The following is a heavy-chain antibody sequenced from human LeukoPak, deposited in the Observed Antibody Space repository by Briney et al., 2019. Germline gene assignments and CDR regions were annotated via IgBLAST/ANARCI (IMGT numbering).Heavy chain of an antibody. Sequence: GGSLRLSCAASGFTFSSYSMNWVRQAPGKGLEWVSYISSSSSTIYYADSVKSRFTISRDNAKNSLYLQMNSLRAEDTAVYYCARENCSGGSCYSVPDYMDVWGKGTTVTVSS. D-gene: IGHD2-15*01. V-gene: IGHV3-48*01. CDR1: GFTFSSYS. CDR3: ARENCSGGSCYSVPDYMDV. CDR2: ISSSSSTI. J-gene: IGHJ6*03.